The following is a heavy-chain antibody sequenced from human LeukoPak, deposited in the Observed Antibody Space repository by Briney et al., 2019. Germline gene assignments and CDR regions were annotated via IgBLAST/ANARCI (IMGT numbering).Heavy chain of an antibody. CDR1: GGSISISNW. CDR3: ARDYYGSGSYYGMDV. D-gene: IGHD3-10*01. J-gene: IGHJ6*04. CDR2: IYHSGST. V-gene: IGHV4-4*02. Sequence: PSETLSLTCAVSGGSISISNWWSWVRQPPRKGLEWIGEIYHSGSTNYNPSLKSRVTISVDKSKNQFSLKLSSVTAADTAVYYCARDYYGSGSYYGMDVWGKGTTVTVSS.